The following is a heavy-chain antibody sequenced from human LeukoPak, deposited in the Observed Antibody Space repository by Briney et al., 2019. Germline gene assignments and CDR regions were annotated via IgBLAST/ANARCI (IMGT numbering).Heavy chain of an antibody. J-gene: IGHJ5*02. CDR3: ARDLWNYVVVVPAAGSWFDP. CDR2: ISTYNGNT. Sequence: ASVKVSCKTSGHTFTSYGISWVRQAPGQGLEWMGWISTYNGNTNYAQKVQGRVTMTTDTSTSTAYMELRSPRSDDTAVYYCARDLWNYVVVVPAAGSWFDPWGQGTLVTVSS. D-gene: IGHD2-2*01. CDR1: GHTFTSYG. V-gene: IGHV1-18*01.